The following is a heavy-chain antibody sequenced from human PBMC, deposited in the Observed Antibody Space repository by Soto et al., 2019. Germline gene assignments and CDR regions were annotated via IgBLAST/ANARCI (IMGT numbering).Heavy chain of an antibody. CDR1: GGSFSGYY. D-gene: IGHD3-10*01. J-gene: IGHJ6*02. V-gene: IGHV4-34*01. CDR3: ARGSLLWFGELLYYYYGMDV. CDR2: INHSGST. Sequence: SETLSLTCAVYGGSFSGYYWSWIRQPPGKGLEWIGEINHSGSTNYNPSLKSRVTISVDTSKNQFSLKPSSVTAADTAVYYCARGSLLWFGELLYYYYGMDVWGQGTTVTVSS.